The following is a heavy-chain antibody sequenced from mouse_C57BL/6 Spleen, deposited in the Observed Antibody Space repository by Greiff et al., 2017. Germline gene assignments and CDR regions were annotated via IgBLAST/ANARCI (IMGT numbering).Heavy chain of an antibody. CDR3: ARGDTTVVDYAMDY. Sequence: VQLQQSGPELVKPGASVKISCKASGYSFTGYYMNWVKQSPEKSLEWIGEINPSTGGTTYNQKFKAKATLTVDKSSSTAYMQLKSLTSEDSAVYYCARGDTTVVDYAMDYWGQGTSVTVSS. CDR1: GYSFTGYY. V-gene: IGHV1-42*01. CDR2: INPSTGGT. D-gene: IGHD1-1*01. J-gene: IGHJ4*01.